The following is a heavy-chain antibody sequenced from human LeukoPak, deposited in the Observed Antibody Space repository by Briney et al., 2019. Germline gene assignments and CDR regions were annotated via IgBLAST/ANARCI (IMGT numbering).Heavy chain of an antibody. Sequence: GGSLRLSCAASGFSFTSYAMSWVRQAPGKEPEWVSGINGGGDKTYYRDSVKGRITISRDNSKNTLYLQMNSLRAEDTAIYYCAKSRGSTLFDSWGQGTLVTVSS. CDR2: INGGGDKT. V-gene: IGHV3-23*01. CDR3: AKSRGSTLFDS. J-gene: IGHJ4*02. D-gene: IGHD1-26*01. CDR1: GFSFTSYA.